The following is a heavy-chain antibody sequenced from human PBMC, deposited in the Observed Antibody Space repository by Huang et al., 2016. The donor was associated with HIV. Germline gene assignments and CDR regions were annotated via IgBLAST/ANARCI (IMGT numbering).Heavy chain of an antibody. D-gene: IGHD3-22*01. Sequence: QVHLVQSGAEVKKPGTSVKVSCKASGYSFTTYEMHWVRQAPGQRPEWMGWRNNGNGNTKYSQKFQGRLTLTRDTAANTAYLDLRSLRSEDTAVYYCAFAYSDTSGYFSGAFDIWGQGTMVTVSS. V-gene: IGHV1-3*04. CDR2: RNNGNGNT. J-gene: IGHJ3*02. CDR3: AFAYSDTSGYFSGAFDI. CDR1: GYSFTTYE.